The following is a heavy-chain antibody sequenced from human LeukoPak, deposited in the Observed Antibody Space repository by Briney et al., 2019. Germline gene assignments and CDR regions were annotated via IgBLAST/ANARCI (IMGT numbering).Heavy chain of an antibody. D-gene: IGHD2-15*01. CDR1: GYTFTGYY. CDR2: INPNSGGT. CDR3: ARLGEYCSGGSCSYYFDY. Sequence: ASVKVSCKASGYTFTGYYMHWVRQAPGQGLEWMGWINPNSGGTNYAQKFQGRVTMTRDTSISTAYMELSRLRSDDTAVYYCARLGEYCSGGSCSYYFDYWGQRTLVTVSS. V-gene: IGHV1-2*02. J-gene: IGHJ4*02.